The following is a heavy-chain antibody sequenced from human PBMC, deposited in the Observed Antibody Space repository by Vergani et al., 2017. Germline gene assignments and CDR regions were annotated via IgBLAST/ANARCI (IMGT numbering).Heavy chain of an antibody. CDR3: ATPGLYANSVVVPAAIKY. CDR1: GFTFSSYW. V-gene: IGHV3-74*01. D-gene: IGHD2-2*01. CDR2: INSDGSST. J-gene: IGHJ4*02. Sequence: EVQLVESGGGLVEPGGSLRLSCAASGFTFSSYWMHWVRQAPGKGLVWVSRINSDGSSTSYADSVNGLFTISRDNAKNTLYLHMNSLRAEDTAVYYCATPGLYANSVVVPAAIKYWGQGTLVTVSS.